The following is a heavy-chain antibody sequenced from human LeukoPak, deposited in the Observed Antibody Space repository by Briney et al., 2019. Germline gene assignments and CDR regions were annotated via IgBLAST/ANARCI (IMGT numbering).Heavy chain of an antibody. Sequence: GGSLRLSCAASGFTFSSYSMNWVRQAPGKGLEWVSSITSSSSYIYYADSVEGRFTISRDNAKNSLYLQMNSLRAEDTAVYYCTSQTDSDYWGQGTLVTVSS. CDR3: TSQTDSDY. CDR1: GFTFSSYS. D-gene: IGHD3-22*01. V-gene: IGHV3-21*01. CDR2: ITSSSSYI. J-gene: IGHJ4*02.